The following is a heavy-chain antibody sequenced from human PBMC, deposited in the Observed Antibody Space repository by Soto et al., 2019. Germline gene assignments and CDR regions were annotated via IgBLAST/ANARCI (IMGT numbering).Heavy chain of an antibody. CDR2: IYYSGST. J-gene: IGHJ3*02. CDR3: ARPSSGSYSWSPPLDAFDI. V-gene: IGHV4-39*01. CDR1: GGSISSSSYY. D-gene: IGHD1-26*01. Sequence: PSETLSLTCTVSGGSISSSSYYWGWIRQPPGKGLEWIGSIYYSGSTYYNPSLKSRVTISVDTSKNQFSLKLSSVTAADTAVYYCARPSSGSYSWSPPLDAFDIWGQGTMVTVSS.